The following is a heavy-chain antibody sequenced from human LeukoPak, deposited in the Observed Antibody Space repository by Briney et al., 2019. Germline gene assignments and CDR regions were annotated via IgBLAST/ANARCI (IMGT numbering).Heavy chain of an antibody. CDR2: ISWNSGSI. CDR3: AKDEYTSGWYMDY. Sequence: PGGSLRLSCAASGFTFSSYGMHWVRQAPGKGLEWVSGISWNSGSIGYADSVKGRFTISRDNAKNSLYLQMNSLRAEDTALYFCAKDEYTSGWYMDYWGQGTLVTVSS. V-gene: IGHV3-9*01. CDR1: GFTFSSYG. J-gene: IGHJ4*02. D-gene: IGHD6-19*01.